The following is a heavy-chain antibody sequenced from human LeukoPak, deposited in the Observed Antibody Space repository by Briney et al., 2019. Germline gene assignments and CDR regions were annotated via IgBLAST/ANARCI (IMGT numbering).Heavy chain of an antibody. D-gene: IGHD1-1*01. J-gene: IGHJ4*02. CDR3: ARQVPTAEFDY. CDR1: GFTFDDYA. V-gene: IGHV3-9*01. Sequence: GGSLRLSCAASGFTFDDYAMHWVRQAPGKGLEWVSGISWNSGSIGYADSVKGRFTISRDNAKNSLYLQMYSLRVEDTAVYYCARQVPTAEFDYWGQGTLVTVSS. CDR2: ISWNSGSI.